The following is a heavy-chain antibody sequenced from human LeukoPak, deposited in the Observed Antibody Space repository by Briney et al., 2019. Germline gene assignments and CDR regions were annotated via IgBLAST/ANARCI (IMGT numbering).Heavy chain of an antibody. CDR3: ARAKSASLPCLH. CDR1: GDSISPYY. D-gene: IGHD1-26*01. V-gene: IGHV4-59*01. CDR2: IYYSGST. Sequence: SETLSLTCNVSGDSISPYYWSWIRQPPGKGLEWIGYIYYSGSTNYNPSLKSRVTMSVDTSKNQFSLKLNSVTAGDTAVYYCARAKSASLPCLHWGQGTLVTVSS. J-gene: IGHJ4*02.